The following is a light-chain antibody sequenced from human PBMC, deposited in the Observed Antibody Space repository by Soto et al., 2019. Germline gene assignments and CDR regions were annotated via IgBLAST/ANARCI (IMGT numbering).Light chain of an antibody. CDR3: QQLNSYPLT. Sequence: TQPPAFLSPFLRVRVTTTRRASQRISRYLAWYQQKPGKAPKLLIYAASTLQSGVPSRFSGSGSGTDFTLTISSLQPEDFATYYCQQLNSYPLTFGGGTKVAIK. V-gene: IGKV1-9*01. CDR2: AAS. J-gene: IGKJ4*01. CDR1: QRISRY.